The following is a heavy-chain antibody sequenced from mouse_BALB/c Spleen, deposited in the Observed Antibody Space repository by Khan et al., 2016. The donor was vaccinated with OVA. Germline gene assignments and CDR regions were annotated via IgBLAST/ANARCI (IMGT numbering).Heavy chain of an antibody. CDR1: GSTFTSYG. D-gene: IGHD2-12*01. Sequence: EVKLQESGAELGRPGSSVKLSCKTSGSTFTSYGIKWVKQRPGQGLEWIGYIYPGNGYTEYNEKFQGKAILTSDTSSSTAYMQLRGLTSEDSAIYFCTTAYYRYYFDYWGQGTTLTVSS. CDR3: TTAYYRYYFDY. CDR2: IYPGNGYT. V-gene: IGHV1S134*01. J-gene: IGHJ2*01.